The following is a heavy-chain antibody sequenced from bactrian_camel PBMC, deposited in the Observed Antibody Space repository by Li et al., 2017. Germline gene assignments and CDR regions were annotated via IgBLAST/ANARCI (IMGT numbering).Heavy chain of an antibody. CDR3: AKLGTRWSEFPY. CDR2: VNIGGRGT. CDR1: GFTFSNYA. V-gene: IGHV3S31*01. Sequence: VQLVESGGGLVQPGGSLRLSCAASGFTFSNYAMSWVRRAPGKGLEWVSAVNIGGRGTDYSESVKGRFTISRDNAKNTLYLQLNSLKTEDTAMYYCAKLGTRWSEFPYWGQGTQVTVS. D-gene: IGHD5*01. J-gene: IGHJ4*01.